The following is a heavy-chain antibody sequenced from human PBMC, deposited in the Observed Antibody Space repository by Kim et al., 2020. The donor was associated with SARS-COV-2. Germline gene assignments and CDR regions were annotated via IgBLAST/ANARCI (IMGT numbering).Heavy chain of an antibody. J-gene: IGHJ6*01. CDR3: AKQPTYSSSWYDYYYYG. CDR2: ISYDGSNK. Sequence: GRSLRLSCAASGFTFSSYGMHWVRQAPGKGLEWVAVISYDGSNKYYADSVKGRFTISRDNSKNTLYLQMNSLRAEDTAVYYCAKQPTYSSSWYDYYYYG. CDR1: GFTFSSYG. V-gene: IGHV3-30*18. D-gene: IGHD6-13*01.